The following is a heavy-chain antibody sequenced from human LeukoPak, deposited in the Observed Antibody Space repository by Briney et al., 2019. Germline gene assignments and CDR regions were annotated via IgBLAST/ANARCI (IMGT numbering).Heavy chain of an antibody. V-gene: IGHV3-15*01. Sequence: GGSLRLSCAASGFTFSNAWMSWVRQAPGKGLEWVGRIKSKTDGGTTDYAAPVKGRFTISRDDSKNTLYLQMNSLKTEDTAVYYCTTDPGTMIVVVMDSRENYWGQGTLVTVSS. CDR1: GFTFSNAW. D-gene: IGHD3-22*01. CDR3: TTDPGTMIVVVMDSRENY. CDR2: IKSKTDGGTT. J-gene: IGHJ4*02.